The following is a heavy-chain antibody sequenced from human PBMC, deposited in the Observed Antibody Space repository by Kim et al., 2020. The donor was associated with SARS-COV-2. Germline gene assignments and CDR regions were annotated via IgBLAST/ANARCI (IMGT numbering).Heavy chain of an antibody. J-gene: IGHJ6*01. Sequence: GGSLRLSCAASGFTFSTYAMNWVRQAPGKGLEWVSSISDAGGNTYYTDSVKGRFTISRDNSRNTLYHQMNSLRAEDTAVYYCAKTDRTPLFVVPNNHYYGMAVWGEGATVTVSS. V-gene: IGHV3-23*01. D-gene: IGHD2-21*01. CDR1: GFTFSTYA. CDR2: ISDAGGNT. CDR3: AKTDRTPLFVVPNNHYYGMAV.